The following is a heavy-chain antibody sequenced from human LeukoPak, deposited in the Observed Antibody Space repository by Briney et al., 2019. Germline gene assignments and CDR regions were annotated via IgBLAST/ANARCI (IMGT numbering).Heavy chain of an antibody. CDR3: ARDPTTVTKGLDI. CDR1: GGSFSSHY. J-gene: IGHJ3*02. V-gene: IGHV4-59*11. CDR2: ISYIGST. Sequence: SSTLSLTCTVSGGSFSSHYWSWIRQHPGKGLEWIGYISYIGSTNYNPSLKSRVTISVDTSKNQFSLKLSSVTAADTAVYYCARDPTTVTKGLDIWGQGTMVTVSS. D-gene: IGHD4-17*01.